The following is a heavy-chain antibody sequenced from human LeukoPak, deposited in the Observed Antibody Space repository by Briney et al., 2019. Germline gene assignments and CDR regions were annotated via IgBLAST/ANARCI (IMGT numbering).Heavy chain of an antibody. CDR1: GGTFSIYA. V-gene: IGHV1-69*05. CDR3: ARGYYYYMDV. CDR2: IIPIFGTA. J-gene: IGHJ6*03. Sequence: GASVRVSCTASGGTFSIYAISWVRQAPGQGGEWVGGIIPIFGTANYAQKFQGRVTITTDESTSTAYMELSSLRSEDTAVYYCARGYYYYMDVWGKGTTVTVSS.